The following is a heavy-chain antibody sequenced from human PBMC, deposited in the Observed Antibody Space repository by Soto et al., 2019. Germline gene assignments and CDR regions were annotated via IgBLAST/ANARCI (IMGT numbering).Heavy chain of an antibody. V-gene: IGHV4-61*08. J-gene: IGHJ6*02. Sequence: SETLSLTCTVSGGSISSGGYYWSWIRQHPGKGLEWIGYIYYSGSTNYNPSLKSRVTISVDTSKNQFSLKLSSVTAADTAVYYCARRRWFGELLSSYYGMDVWGQGATVTVSS. D-gene: IGHD3-10*01. CDR3: ARRRWFGELLSSYYGMDV. CDR2: IYYSGST. CDR1: GGSISSGGYY.